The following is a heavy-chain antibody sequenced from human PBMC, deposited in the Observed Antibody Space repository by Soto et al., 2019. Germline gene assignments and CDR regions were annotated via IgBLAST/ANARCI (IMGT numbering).Heavy chain of an antibody. V-gene: IGHV4-34*01. CDR3: ARGGIAVALDY. CDR2: INHSGST. J-gene: IGHJ4*02. Sequence: QVQLQQWGAGLLKPSETLSLTCAVYGGSFSGYYWSWIRQSPGKGLEWIGEINHSGSTNYNPSLKSRVTISVDTSKNQFSLKLSSVTAADTAVYYCARGGIAVALDYWGQGTLVTVSS. D-gene: IGHD6-19*01. CDR1: GGSFSGYY.